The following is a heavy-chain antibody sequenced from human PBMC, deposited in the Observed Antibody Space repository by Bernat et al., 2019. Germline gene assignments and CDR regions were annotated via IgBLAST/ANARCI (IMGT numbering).Heavy chain of an antibody. V-gene: IGHV3-53*01. CDR2: IYSGGST. Sequence: EVQLVESGGGLIQPGGSLILSCSASGFTVSSNYMSWVRQAPGKGLEWVSVIYSGGSTYYADSVKGRFTISRDNAKNTLYLQMNSLRAEETAVYYCARDIIWSGMDVWGQGTTVTVSS. J-gene: IGHJ6*02. D-gene: IGHD1-14*01. CDR1: GFTVSSNY. CDR3: ARDIIWSGMDV.